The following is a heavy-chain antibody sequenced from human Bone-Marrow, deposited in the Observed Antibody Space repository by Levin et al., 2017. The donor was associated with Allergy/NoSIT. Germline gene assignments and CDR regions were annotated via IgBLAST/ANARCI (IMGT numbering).Heavy chain of an antibody. Sequence: PGGSLRLSFAASGFTFDDYAVHWVRQAPGKGLEGVSGISWNSGSIGYADSVKGRFTISRDNAKNSLYLQMNSLRAEDTALYYCAKEVEGSSGWMNDAFDIWGQGTMVTVSS. D-gene: IGHD6-19*01. J-gene: IGHJ3*02. CDR3: AKEVEGSSGWMNDAFDI. CDR2: ISWNSGSI. CDR1: GFTFDDYA. V-gene: IGHV3-9*01.